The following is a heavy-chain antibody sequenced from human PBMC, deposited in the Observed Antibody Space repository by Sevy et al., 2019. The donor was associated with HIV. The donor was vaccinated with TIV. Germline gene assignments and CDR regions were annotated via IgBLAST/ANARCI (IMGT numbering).Heavy chain of an antibody. D-gene: IGHD3-22*01. CDR1: GYTFTGYY. CDR2: INPKTGGT. J-gene: IGHJ4*02. V-gene: IGHV1-2*02. Sequence: ASVKVSCKASGYTFTGYYIHWLRQAPGQGLEWMGWINPKTGGTYFAKKFQDTVTLTTVTSITTVYVELSRLRFDDTAVYYCARMGDYFDTSGYYPLKYWGQGTLVTVSS. CDR3: ARMGDYFDTSGYYPLKY.